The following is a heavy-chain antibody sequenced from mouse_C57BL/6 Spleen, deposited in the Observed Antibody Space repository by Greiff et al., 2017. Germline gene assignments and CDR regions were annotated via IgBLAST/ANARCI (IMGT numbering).Heavy chain of an antibody. J-gene: IGHJ4*01. D-gene: IGHD2-1*01. CDR1: GYAFSSYW. V-gene: IGHV1-80*01. Sequence: QVQLQQSGAELVKPGASVKISCKASGYAFSSYWMNWVKQRPGKGLEWIGHIYPGDGDTNYNGKFKGKATLTADKSSSTAYMQLSSLTSEDSAVYCCARSYGKPYAVDYWGQGTSVTVSS. CDR3: ARSYGKPYAVDY. CDR2: IYPGDGDT.